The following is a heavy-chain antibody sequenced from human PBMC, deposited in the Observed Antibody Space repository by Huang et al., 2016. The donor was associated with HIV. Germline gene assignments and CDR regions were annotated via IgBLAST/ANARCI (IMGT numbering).Heavy chain of an antibody. D-gene: IGHD3-22*01. J-gene: IGHJ3*02. Sequence: QLQLQGSGPGLVKPSETLSLTCTVSGGSITSSSYYWGWIRQPPGKGLEWVGSIYYSVSTDDNPALKSRGTVSVDTSKNQFSLKLSSVTAADTAVYYCARHFSYYDSSGYTPWDAFDIWGQGTMVTVSS. CDR2: IYYSVST. CDR3: ARHFSYYDSSGYTPWDAFDI. V-gene: IGHV4-39*01. CDR1: GGSITSSSYY.